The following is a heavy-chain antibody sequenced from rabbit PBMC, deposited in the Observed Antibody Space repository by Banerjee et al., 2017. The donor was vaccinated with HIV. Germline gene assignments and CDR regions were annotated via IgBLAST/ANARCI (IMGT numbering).Heavy chain of an antibody. CDR1: GFSFSSRYY. J-gene: IGHJ4*01. D-gene: IGHD1-1*01. V-gene: IGHV1S45*01. CDR3: ARDLGYSGSSDYRPQYFNL. CDR2: IVTDNDSI. Sequence: QEQLVESGGGLVQPEGSLTLTCTASGFSFSSRYYMCWVRQAPGKGLEWIGCIVTDNDSIDYASWAKGRFTISKTSSTTVTLQMTSLTAADTATYFCARDLGYSGSSDYRPQYFNLWGPGTLVTVS.